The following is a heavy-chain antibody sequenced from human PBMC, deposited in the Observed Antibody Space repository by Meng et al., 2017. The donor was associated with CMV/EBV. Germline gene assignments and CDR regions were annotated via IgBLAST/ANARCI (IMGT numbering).Heavy chain of an antibody. CDR1: GFSFSTSW. D-gene: IGHD3-16*01. CDR3: ARVEEWGGFDA. Sequence: GESLKISCEASGFSFSTSWMGWVRQAPGKGLEWVANIKQDGSDMYYVDSVKGRFTISRDNAKSSLYLQMNSLTAEDTAVFYCARVEEWGGFDAWGQGTLVTVSS. J-gene: IGHJ5*02. CDR2: IKQDGSDM. V-gene: IGHV3-7*01.